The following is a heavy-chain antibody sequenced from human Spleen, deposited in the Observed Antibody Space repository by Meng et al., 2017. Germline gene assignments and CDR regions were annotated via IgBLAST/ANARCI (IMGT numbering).Heavy chain of an antibody. D-gene: IGHD5-18*01. V-gene: IGHV4-30-4*01. CDR2: IYYSGST. Sequence: QVQLQESGPGLVKPSGTLSLTCTVSGDSISSDIWWSWVRQPPGKGVEWIGYIYYSGSTYYNPSLKSRVTISVDTSKIQFSLKLSSVTAADTAVYYCARLIYSHGGFDSWGQGTLVTVSS. CDR3: ARLIYSHGGFDS. J-gene: IGHJ4*02. CDR1: GDSISSDIW.